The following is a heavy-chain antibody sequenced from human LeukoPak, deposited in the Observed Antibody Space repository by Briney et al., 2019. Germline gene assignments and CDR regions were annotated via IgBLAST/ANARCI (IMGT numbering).Heavy chain of an antibody. V-gene: IGHV4-39*01. CDR2: IYYSGST. J-gene: IGHJ3*02. D-gene: IGHD2-2*02. CDR1: GGSISSNSFY. CDR3: ARPYCHSTNCYKFDAFDI. Sequence: SETLSLTCTVSGGSISSNSFYWGWIRQPPGKGLEWIGSIYYSGSTYYNPSLKSRVTISVDTSKNQFSLKLSSVTAADTAVYYCARPYCHSTNCYKFDAFDIWGQGTMVTVSS.